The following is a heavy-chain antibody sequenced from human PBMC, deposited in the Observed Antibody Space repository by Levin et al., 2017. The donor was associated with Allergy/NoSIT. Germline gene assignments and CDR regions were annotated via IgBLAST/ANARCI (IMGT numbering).Heavy chain of an antibody. CDR3: ARLKSEPYYDFWSGYYPRVDYYYMDV. CDR2: IYSGGST. CDR1: GFTVSSNY. Sequence: PGGSLRLSCAASGFTVSSNYMSWVRQAPGKGLEWVSVIYSGGSTYYADSVKGRFTISRDNSKNTLYLQMNSLRAEDTAVYYCARLKSEPYYDFWSGYYPRVDYYYMDVWGKGTTVTVSS. J-gene: IGHJ6*03. D-gene: IGHD3-3*01. V-gene: IGHV3-53*01.